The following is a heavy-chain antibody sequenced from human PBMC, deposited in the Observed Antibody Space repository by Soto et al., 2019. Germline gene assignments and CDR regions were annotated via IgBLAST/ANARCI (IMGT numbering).Heavy chain of an antibody. V-gene: IGHV3-23*01. Sequence: EVQLLESGGGLVQPGGSLRLSCAASGFTFSSYAMSWVRQAPGKGLEWVSAISGSGGSTYYADSVKGRFTISRDNSKNTLYRQMNSLRAEDTAVYYCAKFRGGSYYLGIFDYWGQGTLVTVSS. CDR2: ISGSGGST. D-gene: IGHD1-26*01. J-gene: IGHJ4*02. CDR3: AKFRGGSYYLGIFDY. CDR1: GFTFSSYA.